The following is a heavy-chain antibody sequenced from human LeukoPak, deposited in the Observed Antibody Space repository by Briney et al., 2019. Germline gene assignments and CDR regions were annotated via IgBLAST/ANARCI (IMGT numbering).Heavy chain of an antibody. V-gene: IGHV3-7*01. D-gene: IGHD3-22*01. J-gene: IGHJ1*01. Sequence: GGSMRLSCAASGFTSSSFWVSWVRQAPGKGLGWVAHITRDGSEKYYGASVEGRFTISRDNAKNSLYLQMTSMRAEDTAVYYCTRFGVPGSSGPSFEHWGQGNLVTVSS. CDR1: GFTSSSFW. CDR2: ITRDGSEK. CDR3: TRFGVPGSSGPSFEH.